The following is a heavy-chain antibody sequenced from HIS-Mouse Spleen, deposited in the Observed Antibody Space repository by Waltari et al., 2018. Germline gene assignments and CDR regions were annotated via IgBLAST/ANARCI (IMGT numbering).Heavy chain of an antibody. J-gene: IGHJ2*01. CDR2: IYYSGST. CDR1: GGSISSSSYY. V-gene: IGHV4-39*07. Sequence: QLQLQESGPGLVKPSETLSLTCTVSGGSISSSSYYWGWIRQPPGKGLEWIGCIYYSGSTYSHPSLKSRVTISVDTSKNQFSLKLSSVTAADTAVYYCAREIPYSSSWYDWYFDLWGRGTLVTVSS. D-gene: IGHD6-13*01. CDR3: AREIPYSSSWYDWYFDL.